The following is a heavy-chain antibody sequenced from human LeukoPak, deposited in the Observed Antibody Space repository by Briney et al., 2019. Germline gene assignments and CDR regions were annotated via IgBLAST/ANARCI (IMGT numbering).Heavy chain of an antibody. J-gene: IGHJ6*02. D-gene: IGHD2-15*01. CDR3: ARGRCSGGSCYGDYYYYGMDV. V-gene: IGHV4-39*07. Sequence: SETLSLTCTVSGGSISSSSYYWGWIRQPPGKGLEWIGSIYYSGSTYYNPSLKSRVTISVDTSKNQFSLKLSSVTAADTAVYYCARGRCSGGSCYGDYYYYGMDVWGQGTTVTVSS. CDR2: IYYSGST. CDR1: GGSISSSSYY.